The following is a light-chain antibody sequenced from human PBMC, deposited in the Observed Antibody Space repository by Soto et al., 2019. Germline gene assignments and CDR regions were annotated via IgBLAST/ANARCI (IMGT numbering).Light chain of an antibody. CDR2: DAS. V-gene: IGKV3-11*01. CDR3: QQRSNWPWT. J-gene: IGKJ1*01. CDR1: QSISSY. Sequence: EMVLTQSPATLSLSPGERATLSCRASQSISSYSAWSQQKPGQAPRLLLYDASNRATGIPARVSGSGSGTDFTLTIISLEHEDFAVYYCQQRSNWPWTFGQGTKVEIK.